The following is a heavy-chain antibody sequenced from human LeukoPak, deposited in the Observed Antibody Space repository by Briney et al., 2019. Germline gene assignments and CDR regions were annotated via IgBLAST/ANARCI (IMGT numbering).Heavy chain of an antibody. D-gene: IGHD3-22*01. V-gene: IGHV3-23*01. CDR2: ISGSGGST. Sequence: GGSLRLSCVVSGFTFSDYAMSWVRQAPGKGLEWVSAISGSGGSTYYADSVKGRFTISRDNSKNTLYLQMNSLSAEDTAVYYCAKDFASGYYSYYFDYWGQGTLVTVSS. J-gene: IGHJ4*02. CDR1: GFTFSDYA. CDR3: AKDFASGYYSYYFDY.